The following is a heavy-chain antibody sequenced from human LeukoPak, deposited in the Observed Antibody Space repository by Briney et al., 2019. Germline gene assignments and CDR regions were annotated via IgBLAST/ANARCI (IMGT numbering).Heavy chain of an antibody. CDR2: IYYSGST. CDR1: GGSISSSSYY. CDR3: AGEYSSDNNLDY. D-gene: IGHD6-19*01. V-gene: IGHV4-39*02. J-gene: IGHJ4*02. Sequence: SETLSLTCTVSGGSISSSSYYWGWIRQPPGKGLEWIASIYYSGSTYYSPSLKSRVTISVDTSKNQFSLKLSSVTAADTAVYYCAGEYSSDNNLDYWGQGTLVTVPS.